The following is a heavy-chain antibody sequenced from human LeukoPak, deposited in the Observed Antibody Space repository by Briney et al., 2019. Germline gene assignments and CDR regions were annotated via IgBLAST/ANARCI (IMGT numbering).Heavy chain of an antibody. Sequence: RGSLRLSCATSGFTFSDHYMDWVRHAPGKGLEWVGRSRNKGRGYTAEYAASVKGRFTISRDESKNSLYLQMNSLKTEDTAVYYCARDERVYGDYYYGMDVWGQGTTVTVSS. J-gene: IGHJ6*02. D-gene: IGHD4-17*01. V-gene: IGHV3-72*01. CDR3: ARDERVYGDYYYGMDV. CDR1: GFTFSDHY. CDR2: SRNKGRGYTA.